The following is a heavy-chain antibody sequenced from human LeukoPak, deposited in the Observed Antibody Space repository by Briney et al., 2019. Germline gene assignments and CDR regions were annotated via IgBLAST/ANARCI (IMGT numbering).Heavy chain of an antibody. D-gene: IGHD3-16*01. Sequence: PSETLSLTCTVSGGSISSGGYYWSWIRQPPGKGLEWIGYIYHSGSTYYNPSLKSRVTISVDTSKNQFSLKLSSVTASDTAVYYCARLDYTWGWFDPWGQGTLVTVSS. V-gene: IGHV4-30-2*01. J-gene: IGHJ5*02. CDR2: IYHSGST. CDR1: GGSISSGGYY. CDR3: ARLDYTWGWFDP.